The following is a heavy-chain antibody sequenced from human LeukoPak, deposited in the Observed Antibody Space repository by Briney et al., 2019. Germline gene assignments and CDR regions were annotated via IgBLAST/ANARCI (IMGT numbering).Heavy chain of an antibody. CDR3: AKRGSSWYMVAY. CDR2: ISSSGGST. Sequence: PGGSLSLSCAASGFTFSSYAMSWVRQAPGKGLEWVSTISSSGGSTSHADSVKGRFTISRDNSKNTLYLQMNSLRAEDSALYFCAKRGSSWYMVAYWGQGTLVTVSS. V-gene: IGHV3-23*01. CDR1: GFTFSSYA. D-gene: IGHD6-13*01. J-gene: IGHJ4*02.